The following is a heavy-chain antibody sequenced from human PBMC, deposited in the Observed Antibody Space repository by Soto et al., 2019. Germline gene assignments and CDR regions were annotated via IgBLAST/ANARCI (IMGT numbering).Heavy chain of an antibody. J-gene: IGHJ4*02. Sequence: PGGSLRLSCAASGFTFSSYGMHWVRQAPGKGLEWVAVISYDGSNKYYADSVKGRFTISRDNSKNTLYLQMNSLRAEDTAVYYFAKVRRAWYYYDGTREGYFDYWGQGTLVTVSS. CDR2: ISYDGSNK. CDR3: AKVRRAWYYYDGTREGYFDY. V-gene: IGHV3-30*18. CDR1: GFTFSSYG. D-gene: IGHD3-22*01.